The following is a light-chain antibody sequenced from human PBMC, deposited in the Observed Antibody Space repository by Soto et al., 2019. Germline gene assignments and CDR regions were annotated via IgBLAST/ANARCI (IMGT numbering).Light chain of an antibody. CDR3: QQRSNWPLIT. CDR2: DAS. Sequence: VLTQSAAALSLSPGERATLSCRASQSVSSYLAWYQQKPGQAPRLLIYDASNRATGIPARFSGSGSGTDFTLTISSLEPEDFAVYYCQQRSNWPLITFGQGTRLEIK. V-gene: IGKV3-11*01. CDR1: QSVSSY. J-gene: IGKJ5*01.